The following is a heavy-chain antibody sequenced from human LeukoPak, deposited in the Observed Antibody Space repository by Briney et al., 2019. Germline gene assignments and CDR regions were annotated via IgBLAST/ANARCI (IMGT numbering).Heavy chain of an antibody. Sequence: SETLSLTCTVSGGSISSSSYYWGWIRQPPGKGLEWIGSMYYSGSTNYNPSLKSRVTISVDTSKNQFSLKLSSVTAADTAVYYCARGVDYYGVWGQGTLVTVSS. J-gene: IGHJ4*02. V-gene: IGHV4-39*01. CDR1: GGSISSSSYY. D-gene: IGHD3-10*01. CDR3: ARGVDYYGV. CDR2: MYYSGST.